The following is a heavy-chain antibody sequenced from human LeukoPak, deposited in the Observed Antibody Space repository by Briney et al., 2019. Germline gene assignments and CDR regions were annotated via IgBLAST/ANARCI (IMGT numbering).Heavy chain of an antibody. V-gene: IGHV3-30*02. J-gene: IGHJ4*02. CDR2: IQSDGTNE. Sequence: GGSLRLSCAASGFIFSHHGMHWVRQAPGKGLEWVAFIQSDGTNEYYADSVKGRFTISRDNSKNTLYLQINSLRAEDTALYYCAKARGTYCVDSWGQGTLVTVSS. CDR1: GFIFSHHG. D-gene: IGHD1-26*01. CDR3: AKARGTYCVDS.